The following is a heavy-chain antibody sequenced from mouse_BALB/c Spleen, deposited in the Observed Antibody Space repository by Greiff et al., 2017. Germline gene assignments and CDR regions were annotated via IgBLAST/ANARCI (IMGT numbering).Heavy chain of an antibody. CDR2: IYPGDGDT. CDR3: ARYDGYWYFDV. J-gene: IGHJ1*01. V-gene: IGHV1-82*01. D-gene: IGHD2-3*01. Sequence: QVQLQQSGPELVKPGASVKISCKASGYAFSSSWMNWVKQRPGQGLEWIGRIYPGDGDTNYNGKFKGKATLTADKSSSTAYMQLSSLTSVDSAVYFCARYDGYWYFDVWGAGTTVTVSS. CDR1: GYAFSSSW.